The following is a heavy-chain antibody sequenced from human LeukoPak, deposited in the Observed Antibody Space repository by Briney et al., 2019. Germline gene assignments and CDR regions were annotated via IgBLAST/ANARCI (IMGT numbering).Heavy chain of an antibody. CDR1: GGSFSGYY. CDR2: IYYSGST. CDR3: ARTTLTYGDYDAFDI. J-gene: IGHJ3*02. V-gene: IGHV4-59*01. Sequence: QSSETLSLTCAVYGGSFSGYYWSWLRQPPGKGLEWVGYIYYSGSTNYNPSLKSRVTISVDTSKNQFSLKLSSVTAADTAVYYCARTTLTYGDYDAFDIWGQGTMVTVSS. D-gene: IGHD4-17*01.